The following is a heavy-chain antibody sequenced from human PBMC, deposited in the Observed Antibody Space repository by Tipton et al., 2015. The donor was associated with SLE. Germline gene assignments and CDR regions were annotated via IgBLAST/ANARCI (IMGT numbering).Heavy chain of an antibody. Sequence: TLSLTCAVSGYSISSGYYWGWIRQPPGKGLEWIGSIYHSGSTYYNPSLKSRVTISVDTSKNQFSLKLSSVTAADTAVYYCARDGSSSSFDIWGQGTMVTVSS. V-gene: IGHV4-38-2*02. CDR1: GYSISSGYY. CDR3: ARDGSSSSFDI. CDR2: IYHSGST. J-gene: IGHJ3*02. D-gene: IGHD6-13*01.